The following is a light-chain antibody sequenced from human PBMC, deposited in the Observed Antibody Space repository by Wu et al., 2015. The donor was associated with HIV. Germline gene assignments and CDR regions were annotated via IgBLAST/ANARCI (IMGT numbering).Light chain of an antibody. CDR1: QSVNTK. Sequence: EVVMTQFPATLSVSAGDRATLSCRASQSVNTKVGWYQQKPGQAPRLLVYGPSTRATGVPARFTGSGSGTDFTLTITSLQSEDFAVYYCEQYGSSPPTFGQGTEGGNQ. CDR3: EQYGSSPPT. J-gene: IGKJ1*01. CDR2: GPS. V-gene: IGKV3-15*01.